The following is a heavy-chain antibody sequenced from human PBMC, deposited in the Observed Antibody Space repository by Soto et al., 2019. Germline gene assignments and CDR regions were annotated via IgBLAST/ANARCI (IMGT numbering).Heavy chain of an antibody. D-gene: IGHD3-22*01. V-gene: IGHV5-51*01. Sequence: GESLKISCRTSGYKFTSYWIAWVRQMPGKGLEWMGIIFPSDSDTRYSPSFQGQVTISADRSTSTVFLQWASLKASDTAVYFCARKDKSGYFNWFDPWGQGTLVTVS. CDR1: GYKFTSYW. J-gene: IGHJ5*02. CDR3: ARKDKSGYFNWFDP. CDR2: IFPSDSDT.